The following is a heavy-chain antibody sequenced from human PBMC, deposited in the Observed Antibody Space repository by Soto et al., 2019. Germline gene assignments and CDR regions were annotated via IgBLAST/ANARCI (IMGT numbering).Heavy chain of an antibody. V-gene: IGHV3-30-3*01. J-gene: IGHJ5*02. D-gene: IGHD4-17*01. CDR1: GFTFSSYA. Sequence: QVQLVESGGGVVQPGRSLRLSCAASGFTFSSYAMHWVRQAPGKGLEWVAVISYDGSKKYYADSVKGRFTISRDNSKKTLYLQMNSLRAEDTAVYYCARSPTTVTTWGWFDPWGQGTLVTVSS. CDR3: ARSPTTVTTWGWFDP. CDR2: ISYDGSKK.